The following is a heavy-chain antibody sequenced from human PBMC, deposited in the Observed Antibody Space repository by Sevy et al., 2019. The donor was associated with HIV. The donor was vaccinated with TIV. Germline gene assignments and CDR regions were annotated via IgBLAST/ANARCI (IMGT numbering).Heavy chain of an antibody. Sequence: GGSLRLSCSASGFTFSSYAMHWVRQAPGKGLEYVSAISSNGGSTYYADSVKGRFTISRDNSKNTLYLQMSSLRAEDTAVYYRGKVDTAMVTGAFDIWGQGTMVTVSS. D-gene: IGHD5-18*01. CDR2: ISSNGGST. J-gene: IGHJ3*02. CDR3: GKVDTAMVTGAFDI. CDR1: GFTFSSYA. V-gene: IGHV3-64D*06.